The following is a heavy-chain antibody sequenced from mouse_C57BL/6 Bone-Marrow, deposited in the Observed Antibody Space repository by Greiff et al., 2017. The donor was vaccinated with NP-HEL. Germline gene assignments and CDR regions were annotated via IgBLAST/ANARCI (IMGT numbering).Heavy chain of an antibody. CDR2: IWSGGST. Sequence: VKLMESGPGLVQPSQSLSITCTVSGFSLTSYGVHWVRQSPGKGLEWLGVIWSGGSTDYNAAFISRLSISKDNSKSQVFFKMNSLQADDTAIYYCARGGNYEGYYYAMDYWGQGTSVTVSS. D-gene: IGHD2-1*01. J-gene: IGHJ4*01. V-gene: IGHV2-2*01. CDR3: ARGGNYEGYYYAMDY. CDR1: GFSLTSYG.